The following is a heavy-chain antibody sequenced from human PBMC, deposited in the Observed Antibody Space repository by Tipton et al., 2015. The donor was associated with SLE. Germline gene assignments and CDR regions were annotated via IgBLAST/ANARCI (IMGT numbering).Heavy chain of an antibody. D-gene: IGHD6-13*01. CDR2: IYNSGST. CDR1: GGSISSSY. V-gene: IGHV4-4*07. Sequence: TLSLTCTVSGGSISSSYWSWIRQPAGGGLEWIGRIYNSGSTNYNPSLMSRVTMSVDTSKNHLSLRLRSATAADTALYYCARGYSSSWYREFFDIWGRGTLVTVSS. J-gene: IGHJ2*01. CDR3: ARGYSSSWYREFFDI.